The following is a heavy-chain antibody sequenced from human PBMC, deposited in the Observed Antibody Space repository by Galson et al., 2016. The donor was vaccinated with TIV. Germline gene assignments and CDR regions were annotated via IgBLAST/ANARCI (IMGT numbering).Heavy chain of an antibody. D-gene: IGHD2-21*01. J-gene: IGHJ3*02. CDR2: ISPAGSVG. Sequence: SLRLSCAASGFTFTTYWMHWVRQAPGKGLMWVARISPAGSVGAYADSVKGRFTISSDNAKNTLYLQMNSLRAEDTAVYYCAREEVIDDAFDIWGPGTMVTVAS. CDR3: AREEVIDDAFDI. V-gene: IGHV3-74*03. CDR1: GFTFTTYW.